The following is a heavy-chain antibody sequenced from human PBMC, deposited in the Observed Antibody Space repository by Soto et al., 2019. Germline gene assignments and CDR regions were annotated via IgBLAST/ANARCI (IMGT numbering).Heavy chain of an antibody. J-gene: IGHJ4*02. D-gene: IGHD4-17*01. CDR1: GFTFSSYG. CDR3: AKDAKATVTTPLFDY. V-gene: IGHV3-30*18. Sequence: VQLVESGGGVVQPGRSLRLSCAASGFTFSSYGMHWVRQAPGKGLEWVAVISYDGSNKYYADSVKGRFTISRDNSKNTLYLQMDSLRAEDTAVYYCAKDAKATVTTPLFDYWGQGTLVTVSS. CDR2: ISYDGSNK.